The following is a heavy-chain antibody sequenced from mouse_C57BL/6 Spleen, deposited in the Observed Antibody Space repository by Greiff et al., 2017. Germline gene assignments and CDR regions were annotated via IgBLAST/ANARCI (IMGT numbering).Heavy chain of an antibody. V-gene: IGHV1-9*01. D-gene: IGHD2-4*01. CDR1: GYTFTGYW. CDR2: ILPGSGST. J-gene: IGHJ3*01. CDR3: ARIYYDTTGFAY. Sequence: QVQLQQSGAELMKPGASVKLSCKATGYTFTGYWIEWVKQRPGHGLEWIGEILPGSGSTNYNEKFKGNATFTADTSSNTAYMQLSSLTTEDSAIYYCARIYYDTTGFAYWGQGTLVTVSA.